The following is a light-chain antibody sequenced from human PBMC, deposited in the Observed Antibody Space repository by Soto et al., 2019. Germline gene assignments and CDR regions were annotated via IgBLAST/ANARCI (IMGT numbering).Light chain of an antibody. Sequence: AIQMTQSPSSLSASVGDRVSITCRASQGIRNELGWYQQKPGKAPKLLIYGASSLQSGVPSRFSGSGSGTDFTLTISSXQPEDFATYFCLQDSNYPWTFGQGTKVDIK. CDR1: QGIRNE. CDR2: GAS. J-gene: IGKJ1*01. CDR3: LQDSNYPWT. V-gene: IGKV1-6*01.